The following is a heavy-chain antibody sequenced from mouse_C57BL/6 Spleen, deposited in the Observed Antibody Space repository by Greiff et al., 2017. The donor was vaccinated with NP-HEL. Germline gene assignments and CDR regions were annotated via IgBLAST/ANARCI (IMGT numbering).Heavy chain of an antibody. D-gene: IGHD1-1*01. CDR3: SRSDYGSSYDYAMDY. Sequence: QVQLQQPGAELVKPGASVKMSCKASGYTFTSYWITWVKQRPGQGLEWIGDIYPGSGSTNYNEKFKSKATLTVDTSSSTAYMQLSSLTSEDAAVYYWSRSDYGSSYDYAMDYWGQGTSVTVAS. CDR2: IYPGSGST. CDR1: GYTFTSYW. J-gene: IGHJ4*01. V-gene: IGHV1-55*01.